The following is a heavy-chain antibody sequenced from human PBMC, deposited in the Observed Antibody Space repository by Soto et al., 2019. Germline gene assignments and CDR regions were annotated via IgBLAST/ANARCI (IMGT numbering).Heavy chain of an antibody. V-gene: IGHV3-30-3*01. CDR2: ISHDGVNK. CDR3: VRGGYSRSWERLDP. J-gene: IGHJ5*02. D-gene: IGHD3-22*01. CDR1: GSTFPNYP. Sequence: VQLVESGGGVIHPGKSLRLSCAASGSTFPNYPMHWVRQTPDNGLEWVAVISHDGVNKNSADSVKGRFTISRDNSRNTLYLQMDSLRVEDTAMYYCVRGGYSRSWERLDPWGQGTLVTVSS.